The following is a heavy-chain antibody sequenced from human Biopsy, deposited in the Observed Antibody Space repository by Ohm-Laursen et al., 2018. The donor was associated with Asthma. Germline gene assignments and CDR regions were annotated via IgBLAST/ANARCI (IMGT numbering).Heavy chain of an antibody. J-gene: IGHJ6*02. CDR2: FYYTGSD. CDR3: ARGPNYHGSGRAPIGMDV. D-gene: IGHD3-10*01. Sequence: PPGTLSLTCTVSGGSVSTGSYYWSWIRQPPGKGLEWLGYFYYTGSDNYNPSLKSRVTISVDTSKNQFSLRLNSVTAADTAVYYCARGPNYHGSGRAPIGMDVWGQGTTVTVSS. CDR1: GGSVSTGSYY. V-gene: IGHV4-61*01.